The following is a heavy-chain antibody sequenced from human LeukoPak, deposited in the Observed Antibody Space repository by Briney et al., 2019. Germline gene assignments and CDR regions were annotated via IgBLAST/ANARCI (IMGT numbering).Heavy chain of an antibody. J-gene: IGHJ4*02. Sequence: GGSLRLSCAASGFTFSSYGMHWVRQAPGKGLEWVAFIRYDGSNKKYSDSVKGRFTVSRDTSKNTLYLQMNSLRAEDTAVYYCARDQFYYGSGRDWGQGTLVTVSS. CDR2: IRYDGSNK. CDR3: ARDQFYYGSGRD. D-gene: IGHD3-10*01. CDR1: GFTFSSYG. V-gene: IGHV3-30*02.